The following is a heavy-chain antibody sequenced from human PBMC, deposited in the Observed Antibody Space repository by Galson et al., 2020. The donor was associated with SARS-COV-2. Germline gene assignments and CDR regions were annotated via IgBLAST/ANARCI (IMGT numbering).Heavy chain of an antibody. CDR1: GYTLTELS. J-gene: IGHJ5*02. CDR2: FDPEDGET. CDR3: APASPTIFGYGFDP. V-gene: IGHV1-24*01. D-gene: IGHD3-3*01. Sequence: ASVKVSCKVSGYTLTELSMHWVRQAPGKGLEWMGGFDPEDGETIYAQKFQGRVTMTEDTSTDTAYMELSSLRSEDTAVYYCAPASPTIFGYGFDPWGQGTLVTVSS.